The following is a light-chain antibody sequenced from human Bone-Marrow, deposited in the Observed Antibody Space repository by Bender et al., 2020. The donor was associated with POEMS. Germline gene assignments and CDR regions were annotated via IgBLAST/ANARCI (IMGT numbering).Light chain of an antibody. J-gene: IGLJ3*02. V-gene: IGLV2-8*01. CDR2: EVN. CDR1: SRNIGAYTF. Sequence: QSALTQPPSASGSPGQSVPISCPGTSRNIGAYTFFSCSQHPPGKVPKLIIYEVNNRPSGVPDRFSGSKSANTAYLIVSGLQTEDEADYYCSSYVGNERVFGGGTKLTVL. CDR3: SSYVGNERV.